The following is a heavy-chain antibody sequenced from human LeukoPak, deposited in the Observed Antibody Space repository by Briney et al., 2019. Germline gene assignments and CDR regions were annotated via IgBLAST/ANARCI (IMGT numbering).Heavy chain of an antibody. J-gene: IGHJ6*03. V-gene: IGHV1-2*02. D-gene: IGHD6-13*01. Sequence: ASVKVSCKASGYTFTGYYMHWVRQAPGQGLEWMGWINPNSGGTNYAQKFQGRVTMTRDTSISTAYMELSRLRSDDTAVYYCFVGAAAGTVGYYYYYMDVWGKGTTVTVSS. CDR2: INPNSGGT. CDR3: FVGAAAGTVGYYYYYMDV. CDR1: GYTFTGYY.